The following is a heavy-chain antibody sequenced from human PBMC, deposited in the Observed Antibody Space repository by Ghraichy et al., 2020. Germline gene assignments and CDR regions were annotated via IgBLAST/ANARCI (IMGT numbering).Heavy chain of an antibody. Sequence: GGSLRLSCAASGFTFSSYGMHWVRQAPGKGLEWVAVIWYDGSNKYYADSVKGRFTISRDNSKNTLYLQMNSLRAEDTAVYYCARGGFGTYFDYWGQGTLVTVSS. CDR1: GFTFSSYG. V-gene: IGHV3-33*01. D-gene: IGHD3-10*01. J-gene: IGHJ4*02. CDR2: IWYDGSNK. CDR3: ARGGFGTYFDY.